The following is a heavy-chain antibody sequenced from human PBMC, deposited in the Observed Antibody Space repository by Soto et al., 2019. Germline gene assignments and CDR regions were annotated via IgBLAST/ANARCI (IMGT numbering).Heavy chain of an antibody. V-gene: IGHV3-7*01. CDR1: GFAFSGYW. D-gene: IGHD4-17*01. Sequence: EVQLVESGGDLVQPGGSLRLSCAASGFAFSGYWMSWVRQAPGKGLEGVANIKQDGSEKYYVDSVKGRFTISRDNAKNSLYLQMHSLRVEDTAVYYCARATRVDAYWGQGTLVTVSS. CDR2: IKQDGSEK. CDR3: ARATRVDAY. J-gene: IGHJ4*02.